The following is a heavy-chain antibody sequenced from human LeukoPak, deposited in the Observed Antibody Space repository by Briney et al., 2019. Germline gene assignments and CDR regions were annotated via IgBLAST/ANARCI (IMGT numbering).Heavy chain of an antibody. V-gene: IGHV3-7*04. D-gene: IGHD6-13*01. Sequence: GSLRLSCAASGFTFSSYWMSWVRQAPGKGLEWVANIKQDGSEKYYVDSVKGRFTISRDNAKNSLYLQMNSLRAEDTAVYYCARGTIAAAGYYYFDYRGQGTQVTVSS. CDR2: IKQDGSEK. J-gene: IGHJ4*02. CDR1: GFTFSSYW. CDR3: ARGTIAAAGYYYFDY.